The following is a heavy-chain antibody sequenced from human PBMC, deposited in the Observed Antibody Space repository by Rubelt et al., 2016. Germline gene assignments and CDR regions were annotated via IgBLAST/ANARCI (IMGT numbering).Heavy chain of an antibody. CDR1: GFTFSSYS. D-gene: IGHD4-11*01. CDR2: ISGDLHTI. J-gene: IGHJ4*02. Sequence: EVQLVESGGGLAKPGGSLRLSCEGSGFTFSSYSMDWVRQVPGKGLEWVSFISGDLHTIYYTDSVRGRFTIPRDNAKCSLYLQMDNRRAEDTAVYYCARGYLSNSFDYWGQGTRVTVSS. CDR3: ARGYLSNSFDY. V-gene: IGHV3-21*05.